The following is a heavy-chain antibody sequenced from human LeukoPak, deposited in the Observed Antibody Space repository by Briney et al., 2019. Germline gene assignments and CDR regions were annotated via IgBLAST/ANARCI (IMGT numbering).Heavy chain of an antibody. CDR2: INHSGST. V-gene: IGHV4-34*01. Sequence: SETLSLTCAVYGGSFSGYYWSWLRQPPGKGLEWIGEINHSGSTNYNPSLKSRVTISVDTSKNQFSLKLSSVTAADTAVYYCARGHKSSWLWGVYMDVWGKGTTVTVSS. CDR1: GGSFSGYY. D-gene: IGHD6-13*01. CDR3: ARGHKSSWLWGVYMDV. J-gene: IGHJ6*03.